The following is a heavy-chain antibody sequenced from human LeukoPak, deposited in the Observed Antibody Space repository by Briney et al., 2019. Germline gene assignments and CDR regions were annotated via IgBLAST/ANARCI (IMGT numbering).Heavy chain of an antibody. V-gene: IGHV4-39*01. CDR3: ARVWGLIPTYYFDY. Sequence: TSETLSLTCTVSGGSISSSSYYWGWIRQPPGKGLEWIGSIYYSGSTYYNPSLKSRVTISVDTSKNQFSLKLSSVTAADTAVYYCARVWGLIPTYYFDYWGQGTLVTVSS. CDR1: GGSISSSSYY. D-gene: IGHD3-16*01. J-gene: IGHJ4*02. CDR2: IYYSGST.